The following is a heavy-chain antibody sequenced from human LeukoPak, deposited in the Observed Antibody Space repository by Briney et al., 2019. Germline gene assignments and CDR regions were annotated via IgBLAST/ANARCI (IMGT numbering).Heavy chain of an antibody. V-gene: IGHV4-39*07. CDR2: IHHSGST. J-gene: IGHJ6*02. D-gene: IGHD3-22*01. CDR1: GGSISSDGYY. CDR3: ARGAMYYDGSGYGHLDV. Sequence: SETLSLTCTVSGGSISSDGYYSSWVRQPPGKGLEWIGEIHHSGSTNYTPSLKGRVTMSVDKSANQFSLKVSSVTATDTAVYYCARGAMYYDGSGYGHLDVWGQGTTVTVSS.